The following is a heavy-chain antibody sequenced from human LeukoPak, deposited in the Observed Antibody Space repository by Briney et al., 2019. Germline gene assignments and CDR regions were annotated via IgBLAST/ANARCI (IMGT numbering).Heavy chain of an antibody. CDR2: ISGSGGST. CDR3: AKYCSSTSCANGYFQH. CDR1: GFTFSSYA. V-gene: IGHV3-23*01. J-gene: IGHJ1*01. D-gene: IGHD2-2*01. Sequence: GGSLRLSCAASGFTFSSYAMSWVRQAPGKGLEWVSAISGSGGSTYYADSVKGRFTISRDNSKNTLYLQMNSLRAEDTAVYYCAKYCSSTSCANGYFQHWGQGTLVTVSS.